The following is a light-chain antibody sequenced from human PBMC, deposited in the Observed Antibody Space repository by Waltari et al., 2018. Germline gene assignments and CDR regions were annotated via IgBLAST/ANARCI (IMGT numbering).Light chain of an antibody. CDR2: DVI. J-gene: IGKJ2*01. V-gene: IGKV3-11*01. CDR1: QSVSTY. CDR3: QQLYNRPRGA. Sequence: EIVLTRSPATLSLSPGETATLSCRASQSVSTYIAWYQQKPGQAPRLLIYDVIRRATGIPARFSGSGSGTDFTLTISSLEPEDFAVYYCQQLYNRPRGAFGQGTKLEI.